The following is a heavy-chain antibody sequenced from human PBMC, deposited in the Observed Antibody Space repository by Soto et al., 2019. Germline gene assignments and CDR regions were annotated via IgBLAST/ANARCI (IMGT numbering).Heavy chain of an antibody. CDR2: IIPIFGTA. CDR1: GGTFSSYA. Sequence: QVQLVQSGAEVKKPGSSVKVSCKASGGTFSSYAISWVRQAPRQGLEWMGGIIPIFGTANYAQKFQGRVTITADESTSTAYMELSSLRSEDTTVYYCARVLGSSGYYSDLDYWGQGTLVTVSS. CDR3: ARVLGSSGYYSDLDY. J-gene: IGHJ4*02. V-gene: IGHV1-69*01. D-gene: IGHD3-22*01.